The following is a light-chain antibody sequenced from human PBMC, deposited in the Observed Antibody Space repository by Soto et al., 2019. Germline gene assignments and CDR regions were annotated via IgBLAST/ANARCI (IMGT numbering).Light chain of an antibody. CDR2: GAS. V-gene: IGKV3-20*01. CDR3: QQYDNSLYT. CDR1: QSVSATY. Sequence: EIVLTQFPGTLSLSPGERTTLSCRASQSVSATYLAWYQQKPGQAPRLLIYGASTRATGIPDRFSGSGSGTVFTLTISRLEPEDFAVYYCQQYDNSLYTFGQGTKLEIK. J-gene: IGKJ2*01.